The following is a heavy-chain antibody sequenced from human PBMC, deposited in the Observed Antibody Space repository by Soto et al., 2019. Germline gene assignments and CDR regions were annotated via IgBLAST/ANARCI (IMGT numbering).Heavy chain of an antibody. J-gene: IGHJ4*02. D-gene: IGHD3-22*01. CDR2: VSTSDSI. Sequence: PGGSLRLSCAASGFTFSDYYMSWIRQAPGKGLEWVSYVSTSDSIYYADSVKGRFTISRDNAKNSLYLQMNSLRAEDTAVYYCARDLGYYDSSGYFDPWGQGTQVTVSS. V-gene: IGHV3-11*01. CDR1: GFTFSDYY. CDR3: ARDLGYYDSSGYFDP.